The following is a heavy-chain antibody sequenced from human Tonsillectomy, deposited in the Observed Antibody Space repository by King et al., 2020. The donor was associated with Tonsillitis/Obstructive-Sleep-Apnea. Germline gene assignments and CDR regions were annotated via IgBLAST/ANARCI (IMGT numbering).Heavy chain of an antibody. D-gene: IGHD4-11*01. CDR3: AHTMTTITDFDS. CDR1: GFSLSTAGVG. CDR2: IYWDDDK. J-gene: IGHJ4*02. Sequence: HITLKESGPTLVKPTQTLTLTCTFSGFSLSTAGVGVGWIRQPPGEALEWLALIYWDDDKRYSPSLKSRLTITKDTSKNQVVLTMINMDPVDTATYYCAHTMTTITDFDSWGQGTLVTVSS. V-gene: IGHV2-5*02.